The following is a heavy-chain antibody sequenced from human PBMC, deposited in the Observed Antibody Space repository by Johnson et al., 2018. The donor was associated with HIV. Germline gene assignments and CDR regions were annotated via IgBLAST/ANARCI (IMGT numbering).Heavy chain of an antibody. CDR2: ISSSGSTI. V-gene: IGHV3-11*01. D-gene: IGHD3-16*01. CDR3: ARAVGWGYHDAFDI. CDR1: GFTFSDYY. J-gene: IGHJ3*02. Sequence: QMLLVESGGGLVKPGGSLRLSCAASGFTFSDYYMSWIRQAPGKGLEWVSYISSSGSTIYYADSVKGRFTISRDNAKNSLYLQMNSLRAEDTALYYCARAVGWGYHDAFDIWGQGTMVTVSS.